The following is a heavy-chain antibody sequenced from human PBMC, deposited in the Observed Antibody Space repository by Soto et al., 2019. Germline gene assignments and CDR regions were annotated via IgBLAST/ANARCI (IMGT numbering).Heavy chain of an antibody. CDR3: ARQAARQPYYYYYYGMDV. CDR2: INHSGST. D-gene: IGHD6-6*01. CDR1: GGSFSGYY. J-gene: IGHJ6*02. Sequence: QVQLQQWGAGLLKPSETLSLTCAVYGGSFSGYYWSWIRQPPGKGLEWIGEINHSGSTNYNPSLKSRVTRSVDTSKNQFSLKLSSVTAADTAVYYCARQAARQPYYYYYYGMDVWGQGTTVTVSS. V-gene: IGHV4-34*01.